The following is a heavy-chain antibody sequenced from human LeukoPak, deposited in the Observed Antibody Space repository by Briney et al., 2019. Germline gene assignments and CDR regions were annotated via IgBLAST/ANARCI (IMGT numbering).Heavy chain of an antibody. V-gene: IGHV4-39*01. J-gene: IGHJ4*02. CDR2: IYYSGST. D-gene: IGHD3-10*01. CDR1: GGSISSSSYY. Sequence: ETLSLTCTVSGGSISSSSYYWGWIRQPPGKGLEWIGSIYYSGSTYYNPSLKSRVTISVDTSKDQFSLKLSSVTAADTAVYYCARQVLWFGELTPNFDYWGQGTLVTVCS. CDR3: ARQVLWFGELTPNFDY.